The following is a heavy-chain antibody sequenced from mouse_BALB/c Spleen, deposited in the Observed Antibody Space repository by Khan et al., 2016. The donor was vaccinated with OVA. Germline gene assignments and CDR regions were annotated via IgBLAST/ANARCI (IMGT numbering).Heavy chain of an antibody. CDR1: GYSITSEYA. Sequence: VQLKESGPGLVKPSQSLSLTSTVTGYSITSEYAWNWIRQFPGNKLEWMGYINYSGNTRFNPSLKSRTSITRDTSKNQFFLQLNSVTTEDTATYYCARKDYYDYDPFPYWGQGTLVTVS. V-gene: IGHV3-2*02. D-gene: IGHD2-4*01. CDR3: ARKDYYDYDPFPY. J-gene: IGHJ3*01. CDR2: INYSGNT.